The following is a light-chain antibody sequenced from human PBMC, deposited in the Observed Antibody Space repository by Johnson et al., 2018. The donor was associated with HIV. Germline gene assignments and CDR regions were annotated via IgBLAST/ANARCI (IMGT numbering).Light chain of an antibody. CDR1: SSNVGSSF. CDR3: GTWDSSLSGFV. CDR2: DNN. Sequence: QAVLTQPPSVSAAPGQTVTISCSGSSSNVGSSFVSWYRQVPGTAPKLLIYDNNKRPSGIPGRFSGSKSGPSATLGITGLQTGDEADYYCGTWDSSLSGFVFGTVTKVTVL. J-gene: IGLJ1*01. V-gene: IGLV1-51*01.